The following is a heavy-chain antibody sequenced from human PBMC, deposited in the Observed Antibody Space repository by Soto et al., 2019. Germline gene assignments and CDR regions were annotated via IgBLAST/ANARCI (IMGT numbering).Heavy chain of an antibody. V-gene: IGHV3-23*01. CDR3: EKGKTGVRGVVRDRGDYGRDV. CDR2: IGTSGGST. Sequence: PGGSLRLSCAVSGFIFSRYSMNWVRQAPGKGLEWVSSIGTSGGSTYYADSVKGRFTISRDNSKNTLYLQMNSLRAEDTAVYYSEKGKTGVRGVVRDRGDYGRDVGGQGPTATVP. J-gene: IGHJ6*02. D-gene: IGHD3-10*01. CDR1: GFIFSRYS.